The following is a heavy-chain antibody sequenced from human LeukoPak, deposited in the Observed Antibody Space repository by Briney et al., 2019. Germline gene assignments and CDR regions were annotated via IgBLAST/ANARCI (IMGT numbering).Heavy chain of an antibody. D-gene: IGHD6-13*01. CDR2: ISRTGNSI. CDR1: GFTLSSYE. J-gene: IGHJ4*02. V-gene: IGHV3-48*03. CDR3: ARGPYSSNWYVDY. Sequence: GGSLRLSCAASGFTLSSYEMDWVRLAPGKGLEWISYISRTGNSIYYADSVKGRFTISRDSAKNSLYLQMNSLRAEDAAVYYCARGPYSSNWYVDYWGQGTLVTVAS.